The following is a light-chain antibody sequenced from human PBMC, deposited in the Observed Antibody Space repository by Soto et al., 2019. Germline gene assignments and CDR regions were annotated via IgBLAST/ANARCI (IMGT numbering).Light chain of an antibody. V-gene: IGKV3-20*01. CDR1: QTVSSGH. Sequence: EVVLTQSPAPLSLSPGARATLSCMASQTVSSGHLAFYQQKPGQAPRLLLSGGTSRATGSPARVSGRGSGTDFTLTVSRLEPEDFAVYYCQQYVRSPYTFGQGTKLEIK. CDR3: QQYVRSPYT. J-gene: IGKJ2*01. CDR2: GGT.